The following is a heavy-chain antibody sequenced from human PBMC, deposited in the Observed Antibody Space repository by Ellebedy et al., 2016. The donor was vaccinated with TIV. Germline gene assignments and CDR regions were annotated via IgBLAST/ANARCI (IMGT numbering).Heavy chain of an antibody. J-gene: IGHJ4*02. CDR2: INPTTGNS. Sequence: ASVKVSCKASGYTFTSYYFYWVRQAPGQGLEWMGIINPTTGNSNYAQKFQGRVTMTRDTSTSTVYMDLSSLRSEDTAVYYCARGDNYYYDSSGYYYSYWGQGTPVTVSS. D-gene: IGHD3-22*01. CDR1: GYTFTSYY. V-gene: IGHV1-46*01. CDR3: ARGDNYYYDSSGYYYSY.